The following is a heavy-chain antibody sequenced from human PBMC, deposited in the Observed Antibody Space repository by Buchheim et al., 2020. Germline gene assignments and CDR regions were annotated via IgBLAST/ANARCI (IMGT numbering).Heavy chain of an antibody. CDR1: GFTFSSYA. Sequence: EVPLLEFGGGLVQPGGYLSLSCAAPGFTFSSYAMSWVPQAPGKGLEWVSAISGSGGSTYYADSVKGRFTISRDNSKNTLYLQMNSLRAEDTAVYYCAKDAEMATIFTEYFQHWGQGTL. J-gene: IGHJ1*01. V-gene: IGHV3-23*01. CDR3: AKDAEMATIFTEYFQH. CDR2: ISGSGGST. D-gene: IGHD5-24*01.